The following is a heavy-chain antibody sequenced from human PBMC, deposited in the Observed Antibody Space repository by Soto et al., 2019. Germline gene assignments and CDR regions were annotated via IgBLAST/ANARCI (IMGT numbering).Heavy chain of an antibody. Sequence: GGSLRLSCAASGFSFSYAWMSWVRQAPGKGLEWVGRVKTKIDGGTSDYAAPVKGRFTISRDDSKRVVFLQMNSLKTEDTAVYYCTTDCSGGSCYPRANYSFYAMDVWGPGTTVTVSS. CDR1: GFSFSYAW. D-gene: IGHD2-15*01. V-gene: IGHV3-15*01. CDR2: VKTKIDGGTS. J-gene: IGHJ6*02. CDR3: TTDCSGGSCYPRANYSFYAMDV.